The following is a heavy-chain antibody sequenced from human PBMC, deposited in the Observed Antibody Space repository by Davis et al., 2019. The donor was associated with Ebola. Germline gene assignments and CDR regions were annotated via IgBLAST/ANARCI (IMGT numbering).Heavy chain of an antibody. CDR1: GFTFSSYA. CDR2: ISYDGSNK. CDR3: ARDSGGEVVAATSTEYFQH. V-gene: IGHV3-30-3*01. D-gene: IGHD2-15*01. Sequence: GESLKISCAASGFTFSSYAMHWVRQAPGKGLEWVAVISYDGSNKYYADSVKGRFTISRDNSKNTLYLQMNSLRAEDTAVYYCARDSGGEVVAATSTEYFQHWGQGTLVTVSS. J-gene: IGHJ1*01.